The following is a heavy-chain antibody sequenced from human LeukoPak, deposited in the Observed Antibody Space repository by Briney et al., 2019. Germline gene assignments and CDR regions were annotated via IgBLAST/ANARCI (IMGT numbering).Heavy chain of an antibody. D-gene: IGHD3-22*01. V-gene: IGHV3-23*01. Sequence: GGSLRLSCAASGFTFSSYAMSWVHLAQGKGLEWVSAISGSGGSTYYADSVKGRFTISRDNSKNTLYLQMNSLRAEDTAVYYCAKDPISSGYYLISAWFDPWGQGTLVTVSS. CDR1: GFTFSSYA. CDR3: AKDPISSGYYLISAWFDP. J-gene: IGHJ5*02. CDR2: ISGSGGST.